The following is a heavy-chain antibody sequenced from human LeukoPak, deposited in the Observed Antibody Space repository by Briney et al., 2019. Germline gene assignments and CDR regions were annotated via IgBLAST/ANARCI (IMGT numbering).Heavy chain of an antibody. J-gene: IGHJ4*02. Sequence: SVKVSCKASGGTFSSYAISWVRQAPGQGLEWMGGIIPIFGTANYAQKFQGRVTITADESTSTAYMELSRLRSDDTAVYYCARDPLTTAYGGSYYFDYWGQGTLVTVSS. CDR1: GGTFSSYA. CDR2: IIPIFGTA. D-gene: IGHD4-11*01. V-gene: IGHV1-69*13. CDR3: ARDPLTTAYGGSYYFDY.